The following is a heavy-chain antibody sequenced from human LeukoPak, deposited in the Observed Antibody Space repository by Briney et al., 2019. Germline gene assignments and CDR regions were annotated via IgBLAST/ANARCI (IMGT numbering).Heavy chain of an antibody. CDR3: AKDREPIGDRGRSSWYRIGGSFDP. V-gene: IGHV3-23*01. CDR2: ISGSGGST. J-gene: IGHJ5*02. CDR1: GFTFSSYA. D-gene: IGHD6-13*01. Sequence: GESLKISCATSGFTFSSYAMNWVRQGPGKGLEWVSAISGSGGSTCYADSVKGRFTISRDNSKNTLYLQMNSLRAEDTAVYYCAKDREPIGDRGRSSWYRIGGSFDPWGQGTLVTVSS.